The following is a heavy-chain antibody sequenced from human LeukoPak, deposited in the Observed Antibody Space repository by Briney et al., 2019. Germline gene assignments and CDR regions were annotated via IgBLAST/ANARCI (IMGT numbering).Heavy chain of an antibody. CDR2: ISAYNGNT. V-gene: IGHV1-18*01. CDR3: ARDGEAGEMAPRSNWFDP. CDR1: GYTFTSYG. J-gene: IGHJ5*02. D-gene: IGHD5-24*01. Sequence: ASVKVSCKASGYTFTSYGISWVRQAPGQGLEWMGWISAYNGNTNYAQKFQGRVTITADESTSTAYMELSSLRSEDTAVYYCARDGEAGEMAPRSNWFDPWGQGTLVTVSS.